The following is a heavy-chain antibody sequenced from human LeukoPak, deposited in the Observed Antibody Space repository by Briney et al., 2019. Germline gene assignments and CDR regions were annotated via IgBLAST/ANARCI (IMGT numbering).Heavy chain of an antibody. J-gene: IGHJ4*02. CDR2: IYQSGST. V-gene: IGHV4-30-2*01. CDR1: GGSISNGGYS. CDR3: ARGGIAAAGATFGS. Sequence: PSETLSLACGVSGGSISNGGYSWSWIRQPPGKGLEWIGYIYQSGSTYYNPSLKSRVTISVDRSKNEFSLKLSSVTAADTAVYYCARGGIAAAGATFGSWGQGTLVTVSS. D-gene: IGHD6-13*01.